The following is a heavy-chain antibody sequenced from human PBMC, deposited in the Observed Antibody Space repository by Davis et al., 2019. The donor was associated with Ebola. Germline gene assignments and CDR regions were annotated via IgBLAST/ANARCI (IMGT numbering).Heavy chain of an antibody. D-gene: IGHD2-21*01. CDR1: GNSFASHW. CDR3: ARSIQMWSPPPFDS. Sequence: GESLKISCKDSGNSFASHWIGWVRQMPGKGLEWMGIIYTGDSDTRYSPSFRGQVTISADKSIKTAFLQWSSLKASDTAMYYCARSIQMWSPPPFDSWGQGTLVTVSS. J-gene: IGHJ4*02. CDR2: IYTGDSDT. V-gene: IGHV5-51*01.